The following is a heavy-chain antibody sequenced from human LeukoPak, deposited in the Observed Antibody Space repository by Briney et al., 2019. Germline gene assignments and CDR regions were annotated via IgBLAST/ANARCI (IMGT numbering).Heavy chain of an antibody. CDR3: ARGGKKNYYGSGSYYRDYFDY. CDR2: INPSGGST. D-gene: IGHD3-10*01. CDR1: GYTFTSYY. J-gene: IGHJ4*02. Sequence: ASVKVSCKASGYTFTSYYMHWVRQAPGQGLEWMGIINPSGGSTSYAQKFQGRVTMTRDTSTSTVYMELSSLRSEDTAVYYRARGGKKNYYGSGSYYRDYFDYWGQGTLVTVSS. V-gene: IGHV1-46*01.